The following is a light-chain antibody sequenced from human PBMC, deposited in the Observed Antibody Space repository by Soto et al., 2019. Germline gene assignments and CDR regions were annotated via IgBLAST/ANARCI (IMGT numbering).Light chain of an antibody. CDR1: SSDVGRYNY. J-gene: IGLJ1*01. Sequence: QSALTQPASMSGSPGQSITISCTGSSSDVGRYNYVSWYQQHPGKAPKLVISEVSNRPSGVSDRFSGSKSGNTASLTSSGLQSEDEADYYCSSYTGTSSTLYVFGTGTKLTVL. V-gene: IGLV2-14*01. CDR2: EVS. CDR3: SSYTGTSSTLYV.